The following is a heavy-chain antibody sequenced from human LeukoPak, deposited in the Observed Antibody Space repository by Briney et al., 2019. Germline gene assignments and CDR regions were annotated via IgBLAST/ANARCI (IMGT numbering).Heavy chain of an antibody. D-gene: IGHD6-13*01. Sequence: SETLSLTCAVYGGSFSGYYWSWIRQPPGKGLEWIGEINHRGSTNYNPSLKSRVPISGDTSKNQFSLKLSSVTAADTPVYYCARARKQQRVSGRRPGWFDPWGQGTLVTVSS. V-gene: IGHV4-34*01. CDR3: ARARKQQRVSGRRPGWFDP. CDR2: INHRGST. J-gene: IGHJ5*02. CDR1: GGSFSGYY.